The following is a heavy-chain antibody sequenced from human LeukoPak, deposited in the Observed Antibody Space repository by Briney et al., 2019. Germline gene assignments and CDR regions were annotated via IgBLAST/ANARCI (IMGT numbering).Heavy chain of an antibody. CDR1: GYRFTNYW. CDR3: ARGYCTNGVCYTPHWFDP. CDR2: IYPGDSDT. V-gene: IGHV5-51*01. D-gene: IGHD2-8*01. Sequence: GESLKISCKGSGYRFTNYWIGWVRQMPGKGLEWMGIIYPGDSDTRYSPSFQGQVTISADKSITTAYLQWSRLKASDSAMYYCARGYCTNGVCYTPHWFDPWGQGTLVTVSS. J-gene: IGHJ5*02.